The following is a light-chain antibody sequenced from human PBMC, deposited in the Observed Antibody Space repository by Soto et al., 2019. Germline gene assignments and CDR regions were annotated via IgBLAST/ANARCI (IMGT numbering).Light chain of an antibody. CDR3: QSYDSGWV. CDR2: GNS. J-gene: IGLJ3*02. V-gene: IGLV1-40*01. Sequence: QSVLTQPPSVSGAPGQRVTISCIGSASNIGAGYDVHWYQQLPGTAPKLLIFGNSNRPSGVPDRFSGSKSGTSASLAITGLQAEDEADYYCQSYDSGWVFGGGTKLTVL. CDR1: ASNIGAGYD.